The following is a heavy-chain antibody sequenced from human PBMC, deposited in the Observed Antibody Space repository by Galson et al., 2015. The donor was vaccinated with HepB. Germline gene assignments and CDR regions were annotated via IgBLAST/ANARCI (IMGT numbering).Heavy chain of an antibody. D-gene: IGHD2-15*01. V-gene: IGHV6-1*01. CDR3: ARVVAAFGRDDAFDM. J-gene: IGHJ3*02. Sequence: CAISEDSVSSKSAAWNWIRQSPSRGLEWLGRTYYRSKWYSDYAVSVKSRISINPDTSKNQFSLQLNSVSPEDTAVYYCARVVAAFGRDDAFDMWGQGTMVTISS. CDR2: TYYRSKWYS. CDR1: EDSVSSKSAA.